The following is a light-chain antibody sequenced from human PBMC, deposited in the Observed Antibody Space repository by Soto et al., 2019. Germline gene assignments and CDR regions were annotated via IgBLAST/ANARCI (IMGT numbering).Light chain of an antibody. Sequence: DIQLTQSPSFLSASIGDGVTITCRASQGISNNLAWYQQKPERAPKFLIYVASTLQSGVPSRFRGSGSGTEFTLTIDSLQPEDFATYYCQQLNTYPHTFGGGTTVEIK. CDR1: QGISNN. V-gene: IGKV1-9*01. CDR2: VAS. CDR3: QQLNTYPHT. J-gene: IGKJ4*01.